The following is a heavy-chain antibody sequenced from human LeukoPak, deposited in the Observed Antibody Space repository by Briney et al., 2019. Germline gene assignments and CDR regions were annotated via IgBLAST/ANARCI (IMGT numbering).Heavy chain of an antibody. CDR2: IYHSGST. Sequence: SETLSLTCTVSGGSISSSSYYWGWIRQPPGKGLEWIGSIYHSGSTNYNPSLKSRVTISVDTSKNQFSLKLSSVTAADTAVYYCARWWYNCSGGSCYSGNYYYYYYMDVWGKGTTVTVSS. J-gene: IGHJ6*03. CDR3: ARWWYNCSGGSCYSGNYYYYYYMDV. V-gene: IGHV4-39*07. CDR1: GGSISSSSYY. D-gene: IGHD2-15*01.